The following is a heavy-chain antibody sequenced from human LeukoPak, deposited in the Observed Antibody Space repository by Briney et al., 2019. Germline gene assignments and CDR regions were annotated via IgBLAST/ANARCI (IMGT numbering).Heavy chain of an antibody. V-gene: IGHV3-7*03. J-gene: IGHJ6*03. CDR2: IKQDGSEK. CDR1: GFTFSSYW. Sequence: GGSLRLSCAASGFTFSSYWMSWVRQAPGKGLKGVANIKQDGSEKYYVDSVKGRFTISRDNAKNSLYLQMNSLRAEDTAVYYCARVAYGDHGRYYYYYMDVWGKGTTVTVSS. D-gene: IGHD4-17*01. CDR3: ARVAYGDHGRYYYYYMDV.